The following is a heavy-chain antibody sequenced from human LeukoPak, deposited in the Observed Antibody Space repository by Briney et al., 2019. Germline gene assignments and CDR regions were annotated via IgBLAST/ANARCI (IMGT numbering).Heavy chain of an antibody. J-gene: IGHJ3*02. CDR1: GFTFSSYG. CDR2: INTSGGTT. V-gene: IGHV3-23*01. CDR3: AKDPPTVMANAFHI. Sequence: GGSLRLSCAASGFTFSSYGMSWVRQAPGKGLEWVSGINTSGGTTYYADSVKGRFTISRDNSKNTLYLQMNSLRADDTAAYYCAKDPPTVMANAFHIWGQGTVVTVSS. D-gene: IGHD5-18*01.